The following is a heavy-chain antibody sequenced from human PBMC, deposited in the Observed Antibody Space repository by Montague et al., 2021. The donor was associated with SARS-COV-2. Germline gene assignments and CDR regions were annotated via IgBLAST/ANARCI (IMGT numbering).Heavy chain of an antibody. Sequence: SETLSLTCTVSGDSITDDDWSWIRQPPGKGLEWIVNIFKNGKTDYNPSLRSRVITSVDTSKSQFSLKLTSVTAADTALYYCARHRIYLGESWWGEGTLVTVSS. V-gene: IGHV4-59*08. CDR2: IFKNGKT. CDR3: ARHRIYLGESW. D-gene: IGHD3-16*01. CDR1: GDSITDDD. J-gene: IGHJ4*02.